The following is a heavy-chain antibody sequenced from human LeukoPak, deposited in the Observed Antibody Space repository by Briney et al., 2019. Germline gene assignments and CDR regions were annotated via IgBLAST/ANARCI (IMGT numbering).Heavy chain of an antibody. CDR3: ARDADWKFDP. J-gene: IGHJ5*02. D-gene: IGHD1-1*01. CDR1: GFTFRDYY. Sequence: PGGSLRLSCAASGFTFRDYYMSWIRQAPGKGLECVSYISLSGSTISYADSLKGRFTISRDNAKNSLYLQMNSLRAEDTAVYYCARDADWKFDPWGQGTLVTVSS. V-gene: IGHV3-11*04. CDR2: ISLSGSTI.